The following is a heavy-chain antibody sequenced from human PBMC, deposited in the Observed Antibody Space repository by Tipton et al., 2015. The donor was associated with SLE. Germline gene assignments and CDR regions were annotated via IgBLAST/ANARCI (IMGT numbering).Heavy chain of an antibody. Sequence: SLRLSCAASGFTFSNAWMSWVRQAPGKGLEWVGRIKSKTDGGTTDYAAPVKGRFTISRDDSKNTLYLQMNSLKTEDTAVYYCTTDQKAYYYDPITFDIWGQGTMVTVSS. CDR1: GFTFSNAW. J-gene: IGHJ3*02. CDR3: TTDQKAYYYDPITFDI. V-gene: IGHV3-15*01. CDR2: IKSKTDGGTT. D-gene: IGHD3-22*01.